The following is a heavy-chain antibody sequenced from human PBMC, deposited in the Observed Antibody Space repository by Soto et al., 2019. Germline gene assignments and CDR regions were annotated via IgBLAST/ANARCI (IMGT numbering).Heavy chain of an antibody. D-gene: IGHD2-2*01. CDR3: ARAECSSTSCYGIPHNWFDP. CDR1: SGSISSSNW. V-gene: IGHV4-4*02. J-gene: IGHJ5*02. Sequence: SETLSLTCAVSSGSISSSNWWSWVRQPPGKGLEWIGEIYHSGSTNYNPSLKSRVTISVDKSKNQFSLKLSSVTAADTAVYYCARAECSSTSCYGIPHNWFDPWGQGTLVTVSS. CDR2: IYHSGST.